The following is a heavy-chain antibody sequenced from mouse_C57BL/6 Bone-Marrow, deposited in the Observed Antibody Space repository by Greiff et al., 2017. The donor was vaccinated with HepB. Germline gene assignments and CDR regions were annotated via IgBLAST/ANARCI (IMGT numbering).Heavy chain of an antibody. CDR1: GFTFSSYA. J-gene: IGHJ3*01. CDR3: ARDLGYYN. CDR2: ISDGGSYT. D-gene: IGHD2-12*01. V-gene: IGHV5-4*01. Sequence: EVQGVESGGGLVKPGGSLKLSCAASGFTFSSYAMSWVRQTPEKRLEWVATISDGGSYTYYPDNVKGRFTISRDNAKNNLYLQMSHLKSEDTAMYYCARDLGYYNWGQGTLVTVSA.